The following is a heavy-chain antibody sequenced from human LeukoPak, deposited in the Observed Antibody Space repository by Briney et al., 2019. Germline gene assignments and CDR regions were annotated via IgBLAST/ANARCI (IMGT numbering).Heavy chain of an antibody. J-gene: IGHJ4*02. V-gene: IGHV3-48*01. CDR2: ISSSSSTI. D-gene: IGHD2-2*01. CDR3: ARDSIAEYQLLWGDY. Sequence: GGSLRLSCAASGFTFSSYSMNWVRQAPGKGLEWVSYISSSSSTIYYADSVKGRFTISRDNAKNSLYLQMNSLRAEDTAVYYCARDSIAEYQLLWGDYWGQGTLVTVSS. CDR1: GFTFSSYS.